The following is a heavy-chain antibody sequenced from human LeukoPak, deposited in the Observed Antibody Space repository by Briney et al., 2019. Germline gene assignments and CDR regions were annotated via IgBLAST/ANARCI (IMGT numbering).Heavy chain of an antibody. V-gene: IGHV4-38-2*02. D-gene: IGHD3-10*01. CDR3: AKSNGYGLVDI. CDR1: GYSISSGYY. J-gene: IGHJ3*02. Sequence: SETLSLTCTASGYSISSGYYWGWVRQPPGKGLEWIGSIYHSGSTYYNPSLKSRVTISVDTSKKQFSLKLNSVTAADTAVYYCAKSNGYGLVDIWGQGTMVIVSS. CDR2: IYHSGST.